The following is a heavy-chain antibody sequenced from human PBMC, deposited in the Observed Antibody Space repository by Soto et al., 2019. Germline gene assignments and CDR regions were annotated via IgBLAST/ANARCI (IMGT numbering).Heavy chain of an antibody. CDR2: IWYDGSNK. D-gene: IGHD5-18*01. Sequence: PGGSLRLSCAASGFTFCSYGMHWVRQAPGKGLEWVAVIWYDGSNKYYADSVKGRFTISRDNSKNMLYLQMNSLRAEDTAVYYCARERGYSYGYSFDYWGQGTLVTVSS. CDR1: GFTFCSYG. J-gene: IGHJ4*02. V-gene: IGHV3-33*01. CDR3: ARERGYSYGYSFDY.